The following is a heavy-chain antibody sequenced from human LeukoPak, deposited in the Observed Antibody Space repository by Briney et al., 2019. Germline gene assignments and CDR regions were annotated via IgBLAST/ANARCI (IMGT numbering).Heavy chain of an antibody. CDR3: AKRDTKAFGY. Sequence: PGGSLRLSCAASGFTFSTYVMTWVRQAPGKGLEWVASVGPTGGSTSYADSVKGRFTISRDNSKSTLYLQMGSLRADDTAVYYCAKRDTKAFGYWGQGTLVTVSS. CDR2: VGPTGGST. V-gene: IGHV3-23*01. CDR1: GFTFSTYV. D-gene: IGHD5-24*01. J-gene: IGHJ4*02.